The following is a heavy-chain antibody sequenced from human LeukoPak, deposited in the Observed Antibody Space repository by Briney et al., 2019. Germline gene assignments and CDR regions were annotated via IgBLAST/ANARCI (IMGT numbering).Heavy chain of an antibody. CDR3: TTDAVARDAFDI. CDR2: SKSESDGGTT. CDR1: GSAFTNAW. V-gene: IGHV3-15*01. J-gene: IGHJ3*02. Sequence: PGGSLRLSCAASGSAFTNAWMNWVRQAPGKGPEWVGRSKSESDGGTTDYNTPVKGRFIISRDDSRSTLYLQMNSLKSEDTAVYYCTTDAVARDAFDIWGQGTTVTVSS.